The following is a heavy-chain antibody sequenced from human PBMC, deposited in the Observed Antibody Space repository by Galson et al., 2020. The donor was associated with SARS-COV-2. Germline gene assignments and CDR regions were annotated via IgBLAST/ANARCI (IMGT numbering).Heavy chain of an antibody. CDR1: GGSVSGYY. J-gene: IGHJ1*01. Sequence: SETLSLTCTVSGGSVSGYYWSWIRQPPGKGLEWIGYIFYRGSTNYNPSLKSRVTISVDTSKNQFSLKLSSVTAADTAVYYCARASSVAAPGRYFQHWGQGTLVTVSS. CDR3: ARASSVAAPGRYFQH. CDR2: IFYRGST. D-gene: IGHD6-13*01. V-gene: IGHV4-59*02.